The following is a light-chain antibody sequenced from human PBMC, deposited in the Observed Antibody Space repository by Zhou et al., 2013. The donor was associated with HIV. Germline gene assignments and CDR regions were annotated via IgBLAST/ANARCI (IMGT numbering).Light chain of an antibody. J-gene: IGKJ1*01. Sequence: IQMTQSPSSFSASTGDRVTMTCRASQAISNYLAWYQQKPGKAPKLLIYAASSLQSGVPSRFSGSRSGTDFTLIISSLHPEDFATYYCQQCYSIPRTFGQGTTVDIK. CDR3: QQCYSIPRT. CDR2: AAS. CDR1: QAISNY. V-gene: IGKV1-8*01.